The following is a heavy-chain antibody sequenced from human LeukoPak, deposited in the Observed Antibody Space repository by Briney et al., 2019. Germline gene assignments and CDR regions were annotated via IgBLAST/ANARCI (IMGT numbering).Heavy chain of an antibody. J-gene: IGHJ6*04. D-gene: IGHD3-10*01. Sequence: SETLSLTCTVSGGSISSYYWSWIRQPPGKGLEWIGYIYYSGSTNYNPSLKSRVTISVDTSKNQFSLKLSSVTAADTAVYYCARDPKAGSGSYYDVNYYGMDVWGKGTTVTVSS. CDR1: GGSISSYY. CDR3: ARDPKAGSGSYYDVNYYGMDV. CDR2: IYYSGST. V-gene: IGHV4-59*01.